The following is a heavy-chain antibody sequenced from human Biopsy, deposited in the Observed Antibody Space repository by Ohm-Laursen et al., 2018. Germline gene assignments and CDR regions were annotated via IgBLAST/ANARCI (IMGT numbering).Heavy chain of an antibody. V-gene: IGHV1-46*01. Sequence: ASVKVSCKASGYTFTEYYINRVRQAPGQGLEWMGIINPRSGNTGYSQKFQVRVTMTTDTSTSTVYMGLSSLSSEDTAVYYFAKNYDPLYYDTSELFDYWGQGTLVTVSS. D-gene: IGHD3-22*01. CDR2: INPRSGNT. CDR1: GYTFTEYY. J-gene: IGHJ4*02. CDR3: AKNYDPLYYDTSELFDY.